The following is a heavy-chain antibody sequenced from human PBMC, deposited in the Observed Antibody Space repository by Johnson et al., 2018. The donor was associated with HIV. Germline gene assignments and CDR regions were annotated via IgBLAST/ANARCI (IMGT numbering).Heavy chain of an antibody. CDR1: GFTCSSYA. Sequence: QVQLVESGGGLVQPGGSLRLSCAASGFTCSSYAMHWVRQAPGKGLEWVAVISYDGSNKYSADSVKGRFTISRDNSKNTLYLQMNSLRAEDTAVYYFGRDVELEPQAFDSWGEGTMVTVSS. CDR3: GRDVELEPQAFDS. J-gene: IGHJ3*02. V-gene: IGHV3-30*04. D-gene: IGHD1-1*01. CDR2: ISYDGSNK.